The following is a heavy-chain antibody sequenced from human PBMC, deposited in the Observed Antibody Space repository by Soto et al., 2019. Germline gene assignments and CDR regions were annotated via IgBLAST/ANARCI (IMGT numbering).Heavy chain of an antibody. CDR3: AKFRESRGYSRYFDY. D-gene: IGHD3-22*01. CDR1: GFIFNDYA. Sequence: EVQLLESGGGLVQPGESLSLSCAASGFIFNDYAMNWVRLAPGKGLEWVSTISGSGGNTYYTDSVKGRFTISRDNSRNTLYLNMNTLRGEDTAVYYCAKFRESRGYSRYFDYWGQGTMVTVSS. CDR2: ISGSGGNT. V-gene: IGHV3-23*01. J-gene: IGHJ4*02.